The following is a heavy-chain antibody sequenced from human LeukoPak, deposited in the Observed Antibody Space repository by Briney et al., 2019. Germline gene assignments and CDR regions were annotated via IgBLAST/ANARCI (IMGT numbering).Heavy chain of an antibody. CDR1: GYTFSDYY. V-gene: IGHV1-8*02. J-gene: IGHJ4*02. CDR3: ARTGGIQLWSNDY. CDR2: MNPNSGNT. D-gene: IGHD5-18*01. Sequence: GASVKVSCKTSGYTFSDYYIHWVRQATGQGLEWMGWMNPNSGNTGYAQKFQGRVTMTRNTSISTAYMELSSLRSEDTAVYYCARTGGIQLWSNDYWGQGTLVTVSS.